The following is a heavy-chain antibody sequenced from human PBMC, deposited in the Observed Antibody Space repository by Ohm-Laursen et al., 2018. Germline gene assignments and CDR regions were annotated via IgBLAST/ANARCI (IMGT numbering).Heavy chain of an antibody. CDR1: GISFSDYY. CDR2: ISKSGSNI. J-gene: IGHJ4*02. CDR3: ARDASLGQSSGPFGSDY. D-gene: IGHD6-19*01. V-gene: IGHV3-11*04. Sequence: SLRLSCAASGISFSDYYMNWIRQAPGKGLEWVSYISKSGSNINYADSVRGRFTISRDNAKNSLYLQMNSLTAEDTAVYYCARDASLGQSSGPFGSDYWGQGTLVTVSS.